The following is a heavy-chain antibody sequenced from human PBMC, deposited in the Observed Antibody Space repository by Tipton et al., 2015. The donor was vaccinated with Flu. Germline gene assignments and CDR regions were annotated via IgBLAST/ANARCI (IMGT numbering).Heavy chain of an antibody. V-gene: IGHV1-69*01. CDR1: GGTFSDYA. D-gene: IGHD2-2*01. Sequence: QLVQSGPEVKKPGSSIKVSCKASGGTFSDYAINWVRQAPGQGLEWMGGIVCIFGIPNYAQKFQGRVTMTADESTTTVYMELSSLRSDDTAVYYCARPGGPAAINPFSYFDIWGQGSLVTVSS. CDR2: IVCIFGIP. CDR3: ARPGGPAAINPFSYFDI. J-gene: IGHJ4*02.